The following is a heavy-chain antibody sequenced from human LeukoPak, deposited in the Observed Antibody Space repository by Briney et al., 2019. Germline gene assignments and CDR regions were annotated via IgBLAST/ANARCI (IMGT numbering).Heavy chain of an antibody. J-gene: IGHJ4*02. D-gene: IGHD3-3*01. CDR3: ARVVRGDFWSGYWVDY. V-gene: IGHV1-2*02. CDR1: GYTFTGYY. CDR2: INPNSGGT. Sequence: ASVKVSCKASGYTFTGYYMHWVRQAPGQGLEWMGWINPNSGGTNYAQKFQGRVTMTRDTSISTAYMELSRLGSDDTAVYYCARVVRGDFWSGYWVDYWGQGTLVTVSS.